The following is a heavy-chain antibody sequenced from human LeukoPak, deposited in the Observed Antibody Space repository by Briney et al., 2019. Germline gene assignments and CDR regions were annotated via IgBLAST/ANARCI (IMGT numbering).Heavy chain of an antibody. CDR3: ARPRRAFDI. J-gene: IGHJ3*02. Sequence: PSETLSLTCAVYGGSFSGYYLSWIRQPPGKGLEWIGEINHSGSTNYNPSLKSRVTISVDTSKNQFSLKLSSVTAADTAVYYCARPRRAFDIWGQGTMVTVSS. V-gene: IGHV4-34*01. CDR2: INHSGST. CDR1: GGSFSGYY.